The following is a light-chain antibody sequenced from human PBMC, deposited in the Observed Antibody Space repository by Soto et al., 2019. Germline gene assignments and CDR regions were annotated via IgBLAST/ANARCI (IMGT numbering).Light chain of an antibody. CDR1: TSDVAYYDL. J-gene: IGLJ2*01. V-gene: IGLV2-23*02. Sequence: ALTQPASVSGSPGQSITISCAGTTSDVAYYDLVSWYQQHPGRAPKLLIYEVDKRPSGISVRFSGSKSGATASLTISGLLPEDEAVYFCCTYAGHVPKFGGGTKLTVL. CDR2: EVD. CDR3: CTYAGHVPK.